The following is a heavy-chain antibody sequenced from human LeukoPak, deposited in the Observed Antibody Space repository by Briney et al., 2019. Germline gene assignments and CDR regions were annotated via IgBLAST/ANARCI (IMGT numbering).Heavy chain of an antibody. Sequence: SVKVSCKASGGTFSSYAISWVRQAPGQGLEWMGGIIPIFGTANYAQKFQGRVTITADESTSTAYMELSSLRSGDTAVYYCASGNCSSTSCKGLYWYFDLWGRGTLVTVSS. D-gene: IGHD2-2*01. V-gene: IGHV1-69*13. CDR3: ASGNCSSTSCKGLYWYFDL. CDR1: GGTFSSYA. J-gene: IGHJ2*01. CDR2: IIPIFGTA.